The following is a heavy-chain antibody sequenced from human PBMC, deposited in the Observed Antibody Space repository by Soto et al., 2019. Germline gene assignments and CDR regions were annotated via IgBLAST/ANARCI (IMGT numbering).Heavy chain of an antibody. CDR2: IIPILGIA. CDR3: ARWGYLTGDDAFDI. V-gene: IGHV1-69*04. J-gene: IGHJ3*02. D-gene: IGHD7-27*01. CDR1: GGTFSSYA. Sequence: ASVKVSCKASGGTFSSYAISWVRQAPGQGLEWMGRIIPILGIANYAQKFQGRVTITADKSTSTAYMELSSLRSEDTAVYYCARWGYLTGDDAFDIWGQGTMVTVSS.